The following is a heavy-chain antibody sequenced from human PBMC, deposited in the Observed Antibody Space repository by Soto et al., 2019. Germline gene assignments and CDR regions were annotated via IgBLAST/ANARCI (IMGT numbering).Heavy chain of an antibody. D-gene: IGHD5-18*01. V-gene: IGHV3-11*01. J-gene: IGHJ5*02. CDR1: GFTFSDYY. Sequence: GGSLRLSCAASGFTFSDYYMSWIRQAPGKGLEWVSYISSSGSTIYYADSVKGRFTISRDNAKNSLYLQMNSLRAEDTAVYYCGRVTHTAMVTTWGQGTLVTVSS. CDR2: ISSSGSTI. CDR3: GRVTHTAMVTT.